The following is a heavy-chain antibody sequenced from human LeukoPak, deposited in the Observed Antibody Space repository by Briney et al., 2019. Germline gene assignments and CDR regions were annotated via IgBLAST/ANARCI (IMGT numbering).Heavy chain of an antibody. CDR1: GGTFISYA. J-gene: IGHJ6*02. CDR2: IIPILGIA. Sequence: AAVKVSCKASGGTFISYAIIWVRQAPGEGLEGVGRIIPILGIANYAQKFQGRVTITADKSTSTAYMELSSLRSEDTAVYYCARDQSYNWNLRYYRMDGGGQGPTATVS. D-gene: IGHD1-7*01. V-gene: IGHV1-69*04. CDR3: ARDQSYNWNLRYYRMDG.